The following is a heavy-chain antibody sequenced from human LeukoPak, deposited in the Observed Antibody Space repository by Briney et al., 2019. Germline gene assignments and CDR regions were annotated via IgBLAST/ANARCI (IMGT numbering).Heavy chain of an antibody. CDR2: IYTSGST. J-gene: IGHJ5*02. Sequence: SQTLSLTCTVSGGSISSGSYYWSWIRQPAGKGLEWIGPIYTSGSTNYNPSLKSRVTISVDTSKNQFSLKLSSVTAADTAVYYCARESRERRWFDPWGQGTLVTVSS. CDR1: GGSISSGSYY. V-gene: IGHV4-61*02. CDR3: ARESRERRWFDP. D-gene: IGHD1-1*01.